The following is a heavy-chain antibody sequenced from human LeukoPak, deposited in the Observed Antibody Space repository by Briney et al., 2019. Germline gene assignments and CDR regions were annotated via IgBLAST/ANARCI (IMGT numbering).Heavy chain of an antibody. Sequence: GGSLRLSCTASGFTFGDYAMSWVRQAPGKGLEWVGFIRSKAYGGTTEYAASVKGRFTISRDDSKSIAYLQMNSLKTEDTAVYYCTRDRYSSGWYTDYWGQGTLVTVSS. CDR2: IRSKAYGGTT. CDR1: GFTFGDYA. V-gene: IGHV3-49*04. J-gene: IGHJ4*02. CDR3: TRDRYSSGWYTDY. D-gene: IGHD6-19*01.